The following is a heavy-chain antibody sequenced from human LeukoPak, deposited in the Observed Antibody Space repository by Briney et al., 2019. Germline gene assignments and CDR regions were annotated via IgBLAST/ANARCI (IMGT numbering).Heavy chain of an antibody. J-gene: IGHJ6*02. V-gene: IGHV3-15*01. D-gene: IGHD1-26*01. Sequence: PGGSLRLSCVASGFTFSNAWMTWVRQAPGKGLEWVGRIKSKADGGTADHAAPVKGRFNISRDDSKNTLYLQMNSLKTEDTAVYYCTRDIIVGATSVYYYYGMDVWGQGTTVTVSS. CDR1: GFTFSNAW. CDR3: TRDIIVGATSVYYYYGMDV. CDR2: IKSKADGGTA.